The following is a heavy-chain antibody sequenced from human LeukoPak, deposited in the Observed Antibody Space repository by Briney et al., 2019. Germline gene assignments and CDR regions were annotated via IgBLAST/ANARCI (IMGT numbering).Heavy chain of an antibody. CDR3: AKASGWSNYFDY. V-gene: IGHV1-69*01. CDR2: IIPIFGTA. CDR1: GGTFSSYA. D-gene: IGHD6-19*01. Sequence: SVTVSYKASGGTFSSYAISWVRQAPGQGLEWMGGIIPIFGTANYAQKFQGRVTITADESTSTAYMELSSLRSEDTAVYYCAKASGWSNYFDYWSQGTLVTGSS. J-gene: IGHJ4*02.